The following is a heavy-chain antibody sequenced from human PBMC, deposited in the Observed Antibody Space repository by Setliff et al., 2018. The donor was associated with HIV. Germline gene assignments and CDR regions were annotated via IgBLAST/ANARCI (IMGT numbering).Heavy chain of an antibody. V-gene: IGHV4-39*02. D-gene: IGHD2-8*01. CDR3: ARPTTGVGGGVAFDI. CDR2: ILYGGNT. CDR1: GGSVSSRGYY. J-gene: IGHJ3*02. Sequence: PSETLSLTCTVSGGSVSSRGYYWGWIRQPPGKGPEWIANILYGGNTYYNPSLKSRVTISVDTSKNHFSLKLNSVTAADTAVYFCARPTTGVGGGVAFDIWGQGTMVTVSS.